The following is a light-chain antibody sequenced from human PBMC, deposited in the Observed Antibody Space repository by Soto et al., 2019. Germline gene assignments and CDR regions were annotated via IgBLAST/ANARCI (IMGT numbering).Light chain of an antibody. J-gene: IGKJ2*01. V-gene: IGKV1-5*01. Sequence: DIQMTQSPSPLSASVGDRVTLTCRASQSGNIRLAGYQQKGGKGPKLLIYDASTLETRVPLRFSGSESGTEFTLNISGLQPDDFAAYYCQEYNTYSYSFGQGPKLEIK. CDR3: QEYNTYSYS. CDR2: DAS. CDR1: QSGNIR.